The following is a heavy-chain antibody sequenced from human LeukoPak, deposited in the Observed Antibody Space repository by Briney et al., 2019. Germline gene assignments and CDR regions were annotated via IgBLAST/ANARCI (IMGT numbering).Heavy chain of an antibody. J-gene: IGHJ5*02. V-gene: IGHV4-39*07. CDR3: ARGQYSSSWYSNWFDP. Sequence: SETLSLTCTVSGGSISSSSYYWGWIRQSPGKGLEWIGYIYYSGSTYYNPSLKSRVTISVDTSKNQFSLKLSSVTAADTAVYYCARGQYSSSWYSNWFDPWGQGTLVTVSS. CDR2: IYYSGST. D-gene: IGHD6-13*01. CDR1: GGSISSSSYY.